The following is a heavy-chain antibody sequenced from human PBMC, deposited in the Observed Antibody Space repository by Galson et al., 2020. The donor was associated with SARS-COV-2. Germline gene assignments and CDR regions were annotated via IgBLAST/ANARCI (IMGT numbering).Heavy chain of an antibody. D-gene: IGHD2-8*01. CDR3: ARPRDGYPNGDFDI. J-gene: IGHJ3*02. Sequence: GESLKISCKSSGYDFTNYWIGWVRQMPGKGLEWKGILYPGDSDTRYSPSFQGQVYISADKSINTAYLQWSSLKASDTAMYYCARPRDGYPNGDFDIWGQGTLVTVSS. CDR1: GYDFTNYW. CDR2: LYPGDSDT. V-gene: IGHV5-51*01.